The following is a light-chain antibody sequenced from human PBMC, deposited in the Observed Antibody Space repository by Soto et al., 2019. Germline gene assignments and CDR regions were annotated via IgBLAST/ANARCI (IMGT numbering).Light chain of an antibody. Sequence: CALTQPASVSGSPGRSITISCPGTSSDVGSYNLVSWYQQHPGKAPKLIIYEVSKRPSGVSNGFSGSKSGNTASLTISGLQAEDEADYYCCSYAGSRTYVFGTGTKVTVL. V-gene: IGLV2-23*02. J-gene: IGLJ1*01. CDR3: CSYAGSRTYV. CDR2: EVS. CDR1: SSDVGSYNL.